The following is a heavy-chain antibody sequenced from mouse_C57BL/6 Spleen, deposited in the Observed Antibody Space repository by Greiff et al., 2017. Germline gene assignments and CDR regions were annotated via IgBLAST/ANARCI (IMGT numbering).Heavy chain of an antibody. V-gene: IGHV1-47*01. Sequence: ESGAELVKPGASVKMSCKASGYTFTTYPIEWMKQNHGKSLEWIGNFLPDNDNTKYNEKFKGKATFTVEKSSSTVYLELSRLTSDDTVVYYGARSSSGTGCGRDYWGQGTSVTVSS. CDR3: ARSSSGTGCGRDY. CDR2: FLPDNDNT. J-gene: IGHJ4*01. CDR1: GYTFTTYP. D-gene: IGHD1-1*02.